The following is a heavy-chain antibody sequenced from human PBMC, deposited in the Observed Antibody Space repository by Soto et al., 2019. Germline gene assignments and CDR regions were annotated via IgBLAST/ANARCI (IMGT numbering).Heavy chain of an antibody. Sequence: QVHLLQSGAEVKKPGSSVKVSCKASGGSFGSVAFNWVRQAPGQGLEWMGGIIPIFGPPTYAQRFQSRVTLSADKSTTTVFMEMNSLRSEETAVYYCANMSMAVGATATYSYDMDGWGQGTRVIVSS. D-gene: IGHD1-26*01. CDR3: ANMSMAVGATATYSYDMDG. CDR1: GGSFGSVA. J-gene: IGHJ6*02. CDR2: IIPIFGPP. V-gene: IGHV1-69*06.